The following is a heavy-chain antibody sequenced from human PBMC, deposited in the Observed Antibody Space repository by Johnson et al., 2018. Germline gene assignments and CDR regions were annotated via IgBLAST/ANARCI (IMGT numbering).Heavy chain of an antibody. Sequence: QVQLQESGPGLVKPSETLSLTCTVSGGSISSYYWSWIRQPPGKGLEWIGYIYYSGSTNYNPSLKSRVTLSVDTSKHQFSLKLSSVTAADTAVYYGGSGYGGNSRRDFQHWGQGTWVTVSS. J-gene: IGHJ1*01. V-gene: IGHV4-59*01. D-gene: IGHD4-23*01. CDR2: IYYSGST. CDR1: GGSISSYY. CDR3: GSGYGGNSRRDFQH.